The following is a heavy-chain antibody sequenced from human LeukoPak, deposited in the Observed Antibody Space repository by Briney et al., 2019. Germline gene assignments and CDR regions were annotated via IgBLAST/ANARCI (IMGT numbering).Heavy chain of an antibody. CDR3: AREDPQTRVPEGMDV. CDR2: IYYSRTT. J-gene: IGHJ6*02. V-gene: IGHV4-59*01. D-gene: IGHD4/OR15-4a*01. CDR1: GGSISYYY. Sequence: SETLSLTCTVSGGSISYYYWSWIRQSPGKGLEWIGYIYYSRTTNYNPSLKSRVTISVDTSKNQFSLQLRSVTAADSAVYYCAREDPQTRVPEGMDVWGQGTTVTVSS.